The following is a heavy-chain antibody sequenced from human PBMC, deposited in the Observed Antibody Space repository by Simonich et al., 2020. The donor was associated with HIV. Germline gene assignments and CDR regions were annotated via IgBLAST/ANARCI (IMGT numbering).Heavy chain of an antibody. Sequence: EVQLVESGGGLVQPGGSLRLSCAASGFTFSSYSMNWVRQAPGKGLEWVSYICSRSSTRDDADSLKGRFTSSRDNAKNSLYLQMNSLRAEDTAVYYCARGGSYDSSGYPFDYWGQGTLVTVSS. CDR2: ICSRSSTR. J-gene: IGHJ4*02. V-gene: IGHV3-48*01. CDR3: ARGGSYDSSGYPFDY. CDR1: GFTFSSYS. D-gene: IGHD3-22*01.